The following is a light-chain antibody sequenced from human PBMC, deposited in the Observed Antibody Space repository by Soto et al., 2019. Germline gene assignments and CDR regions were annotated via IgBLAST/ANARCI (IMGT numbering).Light chain of an antibody. CDR3: QQYNSYST. V-gene: IGKV1-5*01. CDR1: QSISSW. J-gene: IGKJ1*01. CDR2: DAS. Sequence: DIEMTQSPSTLSASVGDRVTITCRASQSISSWLAWYQQKPGKAPKLLIYDASSWDSGVPSRFSGSGSGTEFTLTISSLQPDDFAAYYCQQYNSYSTFGQGTKVDIK.